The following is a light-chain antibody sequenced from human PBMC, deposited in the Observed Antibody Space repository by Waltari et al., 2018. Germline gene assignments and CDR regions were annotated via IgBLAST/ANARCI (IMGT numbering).Light chain of an antibody. CDR2: WAS. V-gene: IGKV4-1*01. Sequence: DIVMTPSPDSLAVSLGESATINCKSSQSVLYSSNNEDYLAWYQQKPGQPPKLHIYWASTRGSGVPDRFSGSGSGTDFTLTISSLQAEDVAVYYCQQYYNSPYTFGQGTQLEI. CDR1: QSVLYSSNNEDY. J-gene: IGKJ2*01. CDR3: QQYYNSPYT.